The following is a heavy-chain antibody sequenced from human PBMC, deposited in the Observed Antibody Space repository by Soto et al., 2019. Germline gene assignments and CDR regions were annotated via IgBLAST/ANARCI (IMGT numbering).Heavy chain of an antibody. Sequence: QVQLQESGPGLVKPSETLSLTCTVSGGSISSYYWSWIRQPPGKGLEWIGYIYYSGSTNYNPSLKSRVTIPVDTSQNQFSLKLSSVTAADTAVYYCARDLAVAGTVGDNWFDPWGQGTLVTVSS. J-gene: IGHJ5*02. CDR2: IYYSGST. V-gene: IGHV4-59*01. CDR3: ARDLAVAGTVGDNWFDP. CDR1: GGSISSYY. D-gene: IGHD6-19*01.